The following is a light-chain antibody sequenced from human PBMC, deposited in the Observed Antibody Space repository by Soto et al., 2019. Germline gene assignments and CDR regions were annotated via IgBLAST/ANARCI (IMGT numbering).Light chain of an antibody. CDR1: QSVLYSSNNKNH. Sequence: DIVMTQSPDSLAVSLGERATINCKSSQSVLYSSNNKNHLAWYQQKPGQPPKLLIYWASTRESGVPDRFSGSGSGTDFTLTISSLQAEDVAVYYCQQYYSPPRTFGGGTKVEIK. J-gene: IGKJ4*01. CDR2: WAS. CDR3: QQYYSPPRT. V-gene: IGKV4-1*01.